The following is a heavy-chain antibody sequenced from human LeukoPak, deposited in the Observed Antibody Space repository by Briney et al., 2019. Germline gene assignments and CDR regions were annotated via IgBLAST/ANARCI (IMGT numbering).Heavy chain of an antibody. CDR3: ASSSPRFGELPWDY. V-gene: IGHV3-33*01. CDR1: GFTFSSYG. D-gene: IGHD3-10*01. CDR2: IWYDGSNK. J-gene: IGHJ4*02. Sequence: GGSLRLSCAASGFTFSSYGMHWVRQAPGKGLEWVAVIWYDGSNKYYADSVKGRFTISRDNSKNTLYLQMNSLRAEDTAVYYCASSSPRFGELPWDYWGQGTLVTVSS.